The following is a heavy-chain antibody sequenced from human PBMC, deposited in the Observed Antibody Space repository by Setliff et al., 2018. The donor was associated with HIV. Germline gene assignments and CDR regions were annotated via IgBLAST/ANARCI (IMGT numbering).Heavy chain of an antibody. J-gene: IGHJ6*03. D-gene: IGHD6-19*01. CDR3: AGGVVALAGKYYYYYMDV. Sequence: SETLSLTCTVSGGSISSGIYYWSWIRQPAGKGLEWIGHIYTSGRTNYNPSLKSRVTLSVDTSKNQFSLRLSSVTAADPAVYYCAGGVVALAGKYYYYYMDVWGKGTTVTVSS. CDR2: IYTSGRT. CDR1: GGSISSGIYY. V-gene: IGHV4-61*09.